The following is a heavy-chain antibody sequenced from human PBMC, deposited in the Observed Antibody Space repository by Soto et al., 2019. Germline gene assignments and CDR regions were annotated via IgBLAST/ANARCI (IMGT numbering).Heavy chain of an antibody. CDR1: GGSIVSSSYY. V-gene: IGHV4-39*01. D-gene: IGHD5-12*01. Sequence: SETLSLTCTVSGGSIVSSSYYWVWIRQPPGKGLEWIGSIFYSGSTYYNPSLKSRVTISVDTSKNQFSLKLSSVTAADTAVYYCARHPYSGYDFDDWGQGTLVTVSS. CDR3: ARHPYSGYDFDD. J-gene: IGHJ4*02. CDR2: IFYSGST.